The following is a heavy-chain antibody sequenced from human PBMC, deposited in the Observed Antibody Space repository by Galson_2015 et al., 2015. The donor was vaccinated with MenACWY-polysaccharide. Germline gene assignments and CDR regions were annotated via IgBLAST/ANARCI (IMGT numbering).Heavy chain of an antibody. CDR2: ISWDGYTA. D-gene: IGHD3-22*01. Sequence: SLRLSCAASGFTFDDHTMNWVRQAPGKGLQWVSLISWDGYTAYYADAVKGRFTISRDNGKNSLYLQMSSLRNEDTAFYFCARDNSCDYYDRIGYLDFWGQGTLVTVSS. CDR3: ARDNSCDYYDRIGYLDF. CDR1: GFTFDDHT. J-gene: IGHJ4*02. V-gene: IGHV3-43*01.